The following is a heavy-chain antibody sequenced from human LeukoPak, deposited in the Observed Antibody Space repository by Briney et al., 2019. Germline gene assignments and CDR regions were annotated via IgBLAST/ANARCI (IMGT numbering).Heavy chain of an antibody. D-gene: IGHD3-22*01. V-gene: IGHV3-23*01. CDR2: ISGSGGST. CDR3: AKDQNYESSGYYGGFDY. J-gene: IGHJ4*02. CDR1: GFTFSSYA. Sequence: GGSLRLSCAASGFTFSSYAMSWVRQAPGKGLEWVSAISGSGGSTYYADSVKGRFTISRDNSKNTLYLQMNSLRAEDTALYYCAKDQNYESSGYYGGFDYWGQGTLVTVSS.